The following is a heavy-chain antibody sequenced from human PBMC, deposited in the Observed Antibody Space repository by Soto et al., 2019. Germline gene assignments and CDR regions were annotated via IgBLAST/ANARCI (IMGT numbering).Heavy chain of an antibody. J-gene: IGHJ4*02. CDR3: ARLSGSYYFDS. D-gene: IGHD1-26*01. V-gene: IGHV4-34*01. Sequence: SETLSLTCAVYGGSFSGSSCNWIRQSPGKGLEWIGEIGHSGSTNYNPSLKSRVTISVDTSKNQFSLKLSSVTVADTAVYYCARLSGSYYFDSWGQGTLVTVSS. CDR2: IGHSGST. CDR1: GGSFSGSS.